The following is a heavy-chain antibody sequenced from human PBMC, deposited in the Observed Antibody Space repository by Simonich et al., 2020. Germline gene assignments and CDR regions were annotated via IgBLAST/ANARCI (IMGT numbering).Heavy chain of an antibody. CDR2: IKQDGSEK. CDR1: GFTFSSYW. D-gene: IGHD7-27*01. CDR3: ARDGLGTAYYYYMDV. J-gene: IGHJ6*03. V-gene: IGHV3-7*01. Sequence: EVQLVESGGGLVQPGGSLRLSCAASGFTFSSYWMSWVRQAPGKGLEWVANIKQDGSEKYYVDSVKSRFTISRDNAKNSLYLQMNSLRAEDTALYYCARDGLGTAYYYYMDVWGKGTTVTVSS.